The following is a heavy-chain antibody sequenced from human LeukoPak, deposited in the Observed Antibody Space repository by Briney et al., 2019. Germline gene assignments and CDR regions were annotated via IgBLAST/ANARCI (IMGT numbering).Heavy chain of an antibody. CDR1: GGSFSGYY. J-gene: IGHJ5*02. D-gene: IGHD2-15*01. CDR2: INHSGST. Sequence: SESLSLTCAVYGGSFSGYYWSWIRQPPGKGLEWIGEINHSGSTNYNPSLKSRVTMSVDTSKNQFSLKLSSVTAADTAVYYCAREEVVAAAGIINDWFDPWGQGTLVTVSS. CDR3: AREEVVAAAGIINDWFDP. V-gene: IGHV4-34*01.